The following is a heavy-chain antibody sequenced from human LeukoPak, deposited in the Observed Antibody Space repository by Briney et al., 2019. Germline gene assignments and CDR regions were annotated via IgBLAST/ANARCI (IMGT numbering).Heavy chain of an antibody. V-gene: IGHV1-8*01. Sequence: ASVKVSCKASGYTFTSNDINWVRQAPGQALGWVGWMNPNTGYTGYTQKFQGRVILTRNTSISTAYIELSSLRSEDTAVYYCARQDYDDYIDYWGQGTLVTVAS. CDR3: ARQDYDDYIDY. J-gene: IGHJ4*02. CDR1: GYTFTSND. D-gene: IGHD4-17*01. CDR2: MNPNTGYT.